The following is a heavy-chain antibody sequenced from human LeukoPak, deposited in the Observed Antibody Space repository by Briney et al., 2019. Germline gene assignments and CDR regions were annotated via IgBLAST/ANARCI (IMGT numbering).Heavy chain of an antibody. CDR1: GFTFSNAW. J-gene: IGHJ3*02. CDR3: ERSRVEVDGFDI. Sequence: GGSLRLSCADSGFTFSNAWMSWVRQAPGKGLVWVSRINSDGSSTCYADSVKGRCSISRDNAKNTLYLPMNSLGAEDTAVYYGERSRVEVDGFDIWGQGTMVTVSS. V-gene: IGHV3-74*01. D-gene: IGHD2-2*01. CDR2: INSDGSST.